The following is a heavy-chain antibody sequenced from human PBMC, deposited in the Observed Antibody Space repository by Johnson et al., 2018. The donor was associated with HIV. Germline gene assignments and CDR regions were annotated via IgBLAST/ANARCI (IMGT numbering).Heavy chain of an antibody. CDR2: INSDGSST. D-gene: IGHD1-26*01. J-gene: IGHJ3*02. Sequence: VQLVESGGGVVQPGRSLRLSCAASGFTFSSYWMHWVHQAPGKGLVWVSRINSDGSSTSYADSVKGRFTISRDNAKNTLYLQMNSLRAEDTAVYYCAREGAWEVRPGAFDIWGQGTMVTVSS. V-gene: IGHV3-74*01. CDR3: AREGAWEVRPGAFDI. CDR1: GFTFSSYW.